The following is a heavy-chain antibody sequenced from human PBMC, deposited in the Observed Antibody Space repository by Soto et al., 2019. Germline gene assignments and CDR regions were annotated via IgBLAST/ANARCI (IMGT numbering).Heavy chain of an antibody. V-gene: IGHV4-59*01. J-gene: IGHJ5*01. Sequence: SETLSLTCAVSGGSINTYYWSWVRQPPGKGLEWIGNIHHSGSTNYNPSLNSRVTISIDTSKNKLSLWLNSVTAADPAAYYCARVVDCRYALCSCWCDSWDQGTRVTVSS. D-gene: IGHD3-10*02. CDR3: ARVVDCRYALCSCWCDS. CDR1: GGSINTYY. CDR2: IHHSGST.